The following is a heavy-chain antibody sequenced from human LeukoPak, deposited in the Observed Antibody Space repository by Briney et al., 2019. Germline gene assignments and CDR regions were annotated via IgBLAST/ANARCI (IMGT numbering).Heavy chain of an antibody. CDR1: GFTFSSYW. Sequence: GGSLRLSCAASGFTFSSYWMHWVRQAPGKGLVWVSRINSDGSSTSYADSVKGRFTISRDNAKNSLYLQMNSLRAEDTALYYCAKDIGIAVAGRGAAFDYWGQGTLVTVSS. J-gene: IGHJ4*02. V-gene: IGHV3-74*01. CDR3: AKDIGIAVAGRGAAFDY. CDR2: INSDGSST. D-gene: IGHD6-19*01.